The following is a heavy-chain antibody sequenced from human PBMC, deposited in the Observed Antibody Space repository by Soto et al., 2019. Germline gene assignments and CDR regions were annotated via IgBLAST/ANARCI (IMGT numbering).Heavy chain of an antibody. J-gene: IGHJ5*02. Sequence: QVQLVQSGAEVKKPGASVKVSCKASGYTFTGYYMHWVRQAPGHGLEWMGWINPNSGGTNYAQKFQGWVTMTRDTSISTAYMELSRLRSDDTAVYYCARARTSNAKCWFDPWGQGTLVTVSS. D-gene: IGHD1-7*01. CDR3: ARARTSNAKCWFDP. CDR1: GYTFTGYY. CDR2: INPNSGGT. V-gene: IGHV1-2*04.